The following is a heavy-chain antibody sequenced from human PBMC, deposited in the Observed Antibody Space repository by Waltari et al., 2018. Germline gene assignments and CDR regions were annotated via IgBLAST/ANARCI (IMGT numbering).Heavy chain of an antibody. V-gene: IGHV3-7*01. Sequence: EVQLVESGGGLVLPGGSLRLSCAASGFTFSSSWMSWVCTAPGRGLEWVANRKQDGSEKYYVDSVKGRFTISRDNAKNSLYLQMNSRRAEDTAVYYCATAPAALDYWGQGTLVTVSS. CDR2: RKQDGSEK. CDR3: ATAPAALDY. J-gene: IGHJ4*02. D-gene: IGHD2-2*01. CDR1: GFTFSSSW.